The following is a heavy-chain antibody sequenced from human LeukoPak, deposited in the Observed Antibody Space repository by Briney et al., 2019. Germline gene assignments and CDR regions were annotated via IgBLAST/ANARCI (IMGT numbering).Heavy chain of an antibody. D-gene: IGHD3-16*01. Sequence: GGSLRLSCAASGFTFSSYSMNWVRQAPGRGLEWVAVISYDGTEKYYADSVKGRFTISRDNSKNTLYLQMNSLRADDTAVYYCAKPDVWGTHRPSDYWGQGTLVIVSS. CDR2: ISYDGTEK. J-gene: IGHJ4*02. V-gene: IGHV3-30*18. CDR3: AKPDVWGTHRPSDY. CDR1: GFTFSSYS.